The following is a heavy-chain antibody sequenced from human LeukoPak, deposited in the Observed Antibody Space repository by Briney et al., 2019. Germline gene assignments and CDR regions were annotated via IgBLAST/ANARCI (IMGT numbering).Heavy chain of an antibody. V-gene: IGHV3-7*01. CDR2: IREDGSEK. Sequence: PGGSLRLSCAASGFTFSSYEMKWVRQAKGKGLECVAKIREDGSEKHYVDSVKGRFIISRDNAKNSLYLQMNSLRAEDTAVYYCARDFYGDYGIDYWGQGTLVTVSS. D-gene: IGHD4-17*01. J-gene: IGHJ4*02. CDR1: GFTFSSYE. CDR3: ARDFYGDYGIDY.